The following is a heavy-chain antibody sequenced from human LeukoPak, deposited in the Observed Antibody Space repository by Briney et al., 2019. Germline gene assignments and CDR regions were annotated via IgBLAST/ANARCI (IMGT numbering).Heavy chain of an antibody. D-gene: IGHD3-22*01. CDR1: GFTFSDYH. CDR2: ISGSSIYT. J-gene: IGHJ4*02. Sequence: GGSLRLSCAASGFTFSDYHMTWIRQAPGKGLEWVSYISGSSIYTRYADSVKGRFTISRDNAKNSLYLQMNSLRAEDTALYYCVRDISGYYFDYWGQGALVTVSS. V-gene: IGHV3-11*05. CDR3: VRDISGYYFDY.